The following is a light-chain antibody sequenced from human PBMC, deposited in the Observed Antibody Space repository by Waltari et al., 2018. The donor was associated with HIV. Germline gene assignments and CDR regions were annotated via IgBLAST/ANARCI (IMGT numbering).Light chain of an antibody. Sequence: SYALIQSPSVSLSPGQRVSITCSGDKLADTVCPWYQQKPGQSPVVIIYEDRKLPSGIPERFSGSNSGNTATLTISGAQAMDEADYYCHAWDGSTVVFGGGTKLTVL. CDR1: KLADTV. CDR2: EDR. V-gene: IGLV3-1*01. J-gene: IGLJ2*01. CDR3: HAWDGSTVV.